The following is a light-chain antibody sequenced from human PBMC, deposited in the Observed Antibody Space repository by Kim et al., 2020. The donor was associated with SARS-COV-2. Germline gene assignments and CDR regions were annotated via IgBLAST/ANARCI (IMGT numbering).Light chain of an antibody. Sequence: SSELTQDPAVSVALGQTVRITCQGDSLRRYYASWYQQKPGQAPVVVIYGKGNRPSGIPDRFSGSSSGNTASLTITGAQEEDEADYYCNSRDSSTNNLVFGGGTQLTVL. CDR2: GKG. J-gene: IGLJ2*01. CDR3: NSRDSSTNNLV. CDR1: SLRRYY. V-gene: IGLV3-19*01.